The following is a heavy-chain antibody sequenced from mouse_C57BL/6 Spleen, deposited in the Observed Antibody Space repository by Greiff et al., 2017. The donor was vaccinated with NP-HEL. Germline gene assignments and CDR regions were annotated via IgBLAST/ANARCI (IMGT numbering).Heavy chain of an antibody. Sequence: VQLVESGPGLVQPSQSLSITCTVSGFSLTSYGVHWVRQSPGKGLEWLGVIWSGGSTDYNAAFISRLSISKDNSKSQVFFKMNSLQADDTAIYYCARGDYYGSTWFAYWGQGTLVTVSA. CDR1: GFSLTSYG. CDR3: ARGDYYGSTWFAY. V-gene: IGHV2-2*01. CDR2: IWSGGST. J-gene: IGHJ3*01. D-gene: IGHD1-1*01.